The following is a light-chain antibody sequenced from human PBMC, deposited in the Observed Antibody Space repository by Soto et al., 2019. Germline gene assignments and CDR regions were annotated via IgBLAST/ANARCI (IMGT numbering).Light chain of an antibody. CDR3: QQYNNWPPWT. Sequence: EIVMTQSPATLSVSPGDSATLSCRGSQSVSSNLAWYQQKPGQAPRLLIYGAYTRATGIPARFSGSGSGTEFTLTISSLQSEDFAVYYCQQYNNWPPWTCGQGTKVDIK. J-gene: IGKJ1*01. CDR2: GAY. V-gene: IGKV3-15*01. CDR1: QSVSSN.